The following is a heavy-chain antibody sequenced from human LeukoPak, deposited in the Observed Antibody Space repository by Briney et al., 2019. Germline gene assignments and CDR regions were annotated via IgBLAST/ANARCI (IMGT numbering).Heavy chain of an antibody. V-gene: IGHV4-38-2*01. J-gene: IGHJ4*02. D-gene: IGHD1-26*01. CDR3: AGIVGNIEVFDY. CDR1: GYSISSDYY. CDR2: ISRGGRT. Sequence: SETLSLTCAVSGYSISSDYYWGWIRQPPGKGLEWIGSISRGGRTYYNPSFKSRVTTSVDTSKNEVSLKLSSVTAADTAVYYCAGIVGNIEVFDYWGQGTLVTVSS.